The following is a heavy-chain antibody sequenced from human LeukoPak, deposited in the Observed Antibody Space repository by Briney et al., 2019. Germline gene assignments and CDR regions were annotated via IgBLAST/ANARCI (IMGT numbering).Heavy chain of an antibody. Sequence: GGSLRLSCAASGFTFASYDMHWVRQAPGKGLEWVALIWYDGSNRYYVDSVRGRFTISRDNSKNTLYLQMTSLRAEDTAVYYCARDRGWIQHDIWGQGTMVTVSS. CDR3: ARDRGWIQHDI. CDR1: GFTFASYD. J-gene: IGHJ3*02. D-gene: IGHD5-18*01. CDR2: IWYDGSNR. V-gene: IGHV3-33*01.